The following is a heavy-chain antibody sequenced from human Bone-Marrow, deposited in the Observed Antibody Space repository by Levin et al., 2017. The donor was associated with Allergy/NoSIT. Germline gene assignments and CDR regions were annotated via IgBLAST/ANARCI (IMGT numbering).Heavy chain of an antibody. Sequence: GASVKVSCVGSGFTFSTYTMHWVRQTTGKGLEWVAVISNDGSKRYYPDSVRGRFTISRDNSKNTLYLQMNSLRTEDTALYFCARDSAIFDANNWFDPWGQGTLVTVSS. D-gene: IGHD3-3*01. CDR3: ARDSAIFDANNWFDP. CDR2: ISNDGSKR. V-gene: IGHV3-30*04. J-gene: IGHJ5*02. CDR1: GFTFSTYT.